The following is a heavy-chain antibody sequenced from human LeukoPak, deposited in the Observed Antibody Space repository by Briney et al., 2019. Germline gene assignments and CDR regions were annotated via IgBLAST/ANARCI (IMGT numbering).Heavy chain of an antibody. J-gene: IGHJ5*02. CDR1: GGSSSGYY. Sequence: SETLSPTCAVYGGSSSGYYSSWIRQPPRKGLEWMGEINHRGSANYNTSLKSRVTISVDTSNNQFSLKLSSVTAADTAVYYCARGVWVAAAGLNWFDPGGQGTLVTVSS. CDR2: INHRGSA. CDR3: ARGVWVAAAGLNWFDP. V-gene: IGHV4-34*01. D-gene: IGHD6-13*01.